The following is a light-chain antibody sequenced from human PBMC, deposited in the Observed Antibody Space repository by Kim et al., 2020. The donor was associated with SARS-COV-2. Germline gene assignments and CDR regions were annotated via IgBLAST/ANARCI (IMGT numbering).Light chain of an antibody. CDR1: QIVDTY. CDR2: QAS. J-gene: IGKJ2*01. V-gene: IGKV1-5*03. Sequence: DIQMTQSPSTLSASVGDRVTITCRASQIVDTYLAWYQQKPGKAPNLLIYQASNLQIGVPSRFSGSGSGAEFTLTISSLQPDDFATYYCQHYIHFPSTFGQGPKLEIK. CDR3: QHYIHFPST.